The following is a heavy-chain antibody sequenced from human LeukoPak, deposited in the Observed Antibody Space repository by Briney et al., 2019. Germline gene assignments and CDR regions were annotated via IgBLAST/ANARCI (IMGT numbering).Heavy chain of an antibody. V-gene: IGHV1-46*01. D-gene: IGHD3-22*01. CDR2: INPSGATT. CDR1: VYTFTSCY. J-gene: IGHJ4*02. CDR3: ARDYYASSGYFYFLY. Sequence: GASVRVSCTATVYTFTSCYMHWLRQAPGQGREWMGVINPSGATTTYAQKFQGTVTMARDTSTKTVYMELSSLRSEDTALYYCARDYYASSGYFYFLYWGQGTLVTVSS.